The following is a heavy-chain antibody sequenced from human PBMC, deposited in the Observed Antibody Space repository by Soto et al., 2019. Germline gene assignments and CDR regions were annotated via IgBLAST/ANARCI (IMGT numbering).Heavy chain of an antibody. CDR1: GFTFSSYS. CDR3: ARDRVAAIRAAFDI. V-gene: IGHV3-21*01. D-gene: IGHD2-15*01. J-gene: IGHJ3*02. CDR2: ISSSSSYI. Sequence: PGGALRLSCAASGFTFSSYSMNWVRQAPGKGLEWVSSISSSSSYIYYADSVKGRFTISRDNAKNSLYLQMNSLRAEDTAVYYCARDRVAAIRAAFDIWGQGTMVTVSS.